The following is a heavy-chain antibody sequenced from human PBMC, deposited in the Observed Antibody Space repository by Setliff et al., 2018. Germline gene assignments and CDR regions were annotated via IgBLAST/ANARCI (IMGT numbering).Heavy chain of an antibody. J-gene: IGHJ4*02. Sequence: GGSLRLSCAASGFTFSSYSMNWVRQAPGKGLEWVSYISSSSSSIYYADPVKGRFTISRDNAKNSLYLQMNSLRAEDTAVYYCARDWRDYGAMGYWGQGTLVTVSS. CDR3: ARDWRDYGAMGY. CDR2: ISSSSSSI. V-gene: IGHV3-48*01. D-gene: IGHD4-17*01. CDR1: GFTFSSYS.